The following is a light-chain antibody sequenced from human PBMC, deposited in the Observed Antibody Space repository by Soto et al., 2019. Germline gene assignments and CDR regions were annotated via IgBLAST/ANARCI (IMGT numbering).Light chain of an antibody. CDR3: QQYGSAPVT. V-gene: IGKV3-20*01. CDR1: QSVGSNF. CDR2: VAS. J-gene: IGKJ4*01. Sequence: EIVLTQSPGTLSLSPGERATLSCRASQSVGSNFLAWYQQKPGQAPRLLIYVASSRATGIPDRFSGSGSGTYFTLTSSRLESADFAVYYCQQYGSAPVTFGGGTKVEIK.